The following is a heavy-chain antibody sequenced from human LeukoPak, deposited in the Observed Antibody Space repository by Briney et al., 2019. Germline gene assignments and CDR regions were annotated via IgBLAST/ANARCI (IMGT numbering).Heavy chain of an antibody. J-gene: IGHJ3*02. D-gene: IGHD4-17*01. Sequence: SETLSLTCSVSGGSISSSSYYWGWIRQPPGKGLEWIGSIYYSGSTYYNPSLKSRVTISVDTSKNQFSLKLSSVTAADTAVYYCAPTTVTTRASGAFDIWGQGTMVTVSS. CDR2: IYYSGST. V-gene: IGHV4-39*01. CDR1: GGSISSSSYY. CDR3: APTTVTTRASGAFDI.